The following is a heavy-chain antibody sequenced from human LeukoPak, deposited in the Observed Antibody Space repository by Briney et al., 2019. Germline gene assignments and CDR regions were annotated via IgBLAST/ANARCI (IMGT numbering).Heavy chain of an antibody. CDR3: ARLGSYSDH. J-gene: IGHJ4*02. D-gene: IGHD1-26*01. Sequence: GSLRLSCAASGFTFSDYYWSWIRQPPGKGLEWIGYIHSSGSTHYNPSLKSRVTTSLDTSKNQFSLKLSSVTAADTAVYYCARLGSYSDHWGQGTLVTVSS. V-gene: IGHV4-4*09. CDR1: GFTFSDYY. CDR2: IHSSGST.